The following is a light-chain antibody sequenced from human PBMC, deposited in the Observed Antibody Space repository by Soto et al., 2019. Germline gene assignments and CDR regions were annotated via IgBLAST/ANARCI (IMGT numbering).Light chain of an antibody. Sequence: DVQMTQSPSTLSASVGDRVSITCRASQRISTCLAWYQQKPGKAPTLLIYDASSLQSGVPLRFSGSGSGTEFTLTISSLQSEDFAGYYCQQYNNWPPTFGQVSNVDIK. CDR3: QQYNNWPPT. V-gene: IGKV1-5*01. CDR2: DAS. J-gene: IGKJ1*01. CDR1: QRISTC.